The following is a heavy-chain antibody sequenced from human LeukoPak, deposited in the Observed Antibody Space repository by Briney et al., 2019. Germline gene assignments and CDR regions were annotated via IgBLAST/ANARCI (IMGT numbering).Heavy chain of an antibody. CDR3: ARDAVQRGLDY. V-gene: IGHV4-34*01. CDR2: VNDRETA. CDR1: GGSFSGYY. Sequence: SETLSLTCAVYGGSFSGYYWSWARQPPGKGLEWIGEVNDRETANYNPSLKSRVTMSVDTSRNQFSLKLSSVTAADTAVYYCARDAVQRGLDYWGQGTLVTVSS. J-gene: IGHJ4*02. D-gene: IGHD3/OR15-3a*01.